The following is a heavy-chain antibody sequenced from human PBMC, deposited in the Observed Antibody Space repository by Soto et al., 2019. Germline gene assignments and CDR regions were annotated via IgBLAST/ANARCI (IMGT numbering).Heavy chain of an antibody. Sequence: EVQLVESGGGLVQPGGSLRISCAASGFTFSTYNMNWVRQAPGKGLEWVSYISSRGSTIYYADSVKGRFTISRDNAKNSLYLQMNSLRGEDTAVYYCATVAENFDYWGQGTLVTVSS. J-gene: IGHJ4*02. V-gene: IGHV3-48*01. CDR3: ATVAENFDY. CDR1: GFTFSTYN. CDR2: ISSRGSTI.